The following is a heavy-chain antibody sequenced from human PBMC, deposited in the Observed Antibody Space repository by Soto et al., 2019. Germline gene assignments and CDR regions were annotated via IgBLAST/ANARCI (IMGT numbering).Heavy chain of an antibody. D-gene: IGHD3-10*01. V-gene: IGHV4-39*01. Sequence: QLHLQESGPGRVKPSETLSLTCSVSGGSISTIGSYWGWVRQAPEKAPEWIGSADYVGTSKYNPSLKRRVDISVDTSKNQFSMTSSSVPAADTAVYYCASLPLVRGVTAWGQGTLGAVSS. J-gene: IGHJ5*02. CDR2: ADYVGTS. CDR3: ASLPLVRGVTA. CDR1: GGSISTIGSY.